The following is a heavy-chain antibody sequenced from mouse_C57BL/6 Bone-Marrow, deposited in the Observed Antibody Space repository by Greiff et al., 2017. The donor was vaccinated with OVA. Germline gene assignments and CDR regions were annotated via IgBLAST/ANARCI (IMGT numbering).Heavy chain of an antibody. J-gene: IGHJ3*01. Sequence: VHLVESGPGLVQPSQSLSITCTVSGFSLTSYGVHWVRQPPGKGLEWLGVIWSGGSTDYNAAFIYSLSISKAYSKSQVFFKMNRLPADDAAIDYCAKIPHYGWFAYWGQGTLVTVSA. D-gene: IGHD1-1*02. CDR1: GFSLTSYG. CDR2: IWSGGST. V-gene: IGHV2-4*01. CDR3: AKIPHYGWFAY.